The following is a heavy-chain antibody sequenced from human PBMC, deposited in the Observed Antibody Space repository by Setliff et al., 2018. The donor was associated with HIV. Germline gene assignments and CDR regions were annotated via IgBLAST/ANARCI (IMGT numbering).Heavy chain of an antibody. J-gene: IGHJ6*03. CDR2: IHTSDTT. CDR3: ARDKGYYYMDV. V-gene: IGHV4-4*07. CDR1: GVSTSIHY. Sequence: SETLSLTCTVSGVSTSIHYWVWIRQPAGRGLEWIGRIHTSDTTRYNPSLQSRVAMSVDTSKNQFSLRLSSVTAADTAVYYCARDKGYYYMDVWGKGITVTVSS.